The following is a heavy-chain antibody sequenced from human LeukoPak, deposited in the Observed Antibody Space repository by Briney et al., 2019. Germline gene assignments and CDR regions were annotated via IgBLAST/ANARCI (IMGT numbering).Heavy chain of an antibody. D-gene: IGHD1-26*01. J-gene: IGHJ3*02. CDR3: AKDFANPVGAFDI. CDR2: ISSSSSTI. Sequence: GGSLRLSCAASGFTLSSYSMDWVRQAPGKGLEWVSYISSSSSTIYYADSVKGRFTISRDNSKNTLYLQMNSLRAEDTAVYYCAKDFANPVGAFDIWGQGTMVTVSS. V-gene: IGHV3-48*01. CDR1: GFTLSSYS.